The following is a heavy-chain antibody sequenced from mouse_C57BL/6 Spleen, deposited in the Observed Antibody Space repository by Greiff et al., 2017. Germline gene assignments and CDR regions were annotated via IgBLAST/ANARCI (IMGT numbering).Heavy chain of an antibody. CDR2: IWTGGGT. CDR3: ARTPIYDGYLYAMDY. J-gene: IGHJ4*01. CDR1: GFSLTSYA. V-gene: IGHV2-9-1*01. D-gene: IGHD2-3*01. Sequence: QVQLQQSGPGLVAPSQSLSITCTVSGFSLTSYAISWVRQPPGKGLEWLGVIWTGGGTNYNSALKSRLSISKDNSKSQVFLKMNSLQTDDTARYYCARTPIYDGYLYAMDYWGQGTSVTVSS.